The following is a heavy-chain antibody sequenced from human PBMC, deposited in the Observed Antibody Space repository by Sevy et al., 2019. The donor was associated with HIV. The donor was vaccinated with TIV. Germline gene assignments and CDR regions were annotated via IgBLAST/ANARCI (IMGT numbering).Heavy chain of an antibody. J-gene: IGHJ3*02. CDR2: IYYSGST. D-gene: IGHD6-6*01. CDR3: ARHPIPRGGIEARPDDAFDI. CDR1: GGSISSSSYY. V-gene: IGHV4-39*01. Sequence: SETLSLTCTVSGGSISSSSYYWGWIRQPPGKGLEWIASIYYSGSTYYKSSLKSRVTISVDTSKNQFSLKVRSVSAADAAVYYCARHPIPRGGIEARPDDAFDIWGPGTMVTVSS.